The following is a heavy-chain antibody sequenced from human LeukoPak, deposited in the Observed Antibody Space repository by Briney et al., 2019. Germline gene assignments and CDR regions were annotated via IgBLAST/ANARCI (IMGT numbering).Heavy chain of an antibody. J-gene: IGHJ3*02. Sequence: GGSLRLSCAASGFTVTNNYMSWVRQAPGKGLEWVSVIYSGGNTYYADSVKGRFTISRDNSKNTLYLQMNSLRVEDTAVYYCARDFNLVSGWYDAAFDIWGQGTMVTVSS. CDR1: GFTVTNNY. CDR2: IYSGGNT. CDR3: ARDFNLVSGWYDAAFDI. D-gene: IGHD6-19*01. V-gene: IGHV3-53*01.